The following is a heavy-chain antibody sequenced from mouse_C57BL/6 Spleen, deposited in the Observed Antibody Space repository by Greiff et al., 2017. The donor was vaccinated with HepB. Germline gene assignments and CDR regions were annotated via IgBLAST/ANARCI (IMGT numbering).Heavy chain of an antibody. CDR2: ISSGGSYT. Sequence: EVQGVESGGDLVKPGGSLKLSCAASGFTFSSYGMSWVRQTPDKRLEWVATISSGGSYTYYPDSVKGRFTISRDNAKNTLYLQMSSLKSEDTAMYYCARQGSSPGNYYAMDYWGQGTSVTVSS. J-gene: IGHJ4*01. CDR1: GFTFSSYG. D-gene: IGHD1-1*01. V-gene: IGHV5-6*01. CDR3: ARQGSSPGNYYAMDY.